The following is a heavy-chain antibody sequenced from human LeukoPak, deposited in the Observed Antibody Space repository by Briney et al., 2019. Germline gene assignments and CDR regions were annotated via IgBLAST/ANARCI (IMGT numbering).Heavy chain of an antibody. D-gene: IGHD2-2*01. CDR1: GGSISSSSYY. J-gene: IGHJ6*02. V-gene: IGHV4-39*01. CDR2: IYYSGST. CDR3: ASRHYCSSTSCCPRAVYYGMDV. Sequence: SETLSLTCTVSGGSISSSSYYWGWIRQPPGKGLEWIGSIYYSGSTYYNPSLKSRVTISVDTSKNQFSLKLSSVTAADTAVYYCASRHYCSSTSCCPRAVYYGMDVWGQGTTVTVSS.